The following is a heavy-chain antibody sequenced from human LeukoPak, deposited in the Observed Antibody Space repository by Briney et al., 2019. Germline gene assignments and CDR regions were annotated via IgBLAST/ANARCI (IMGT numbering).Heavy chain of an antibody. Sequence: GASVKVSCKASGYTFTSYAISWVRQAPGQGLEWMGGIIPIFGTANYAQKFQGRVTITADESTSTAYMELSSLRSEDTAVYYCARDYLPFASPGITMIYHWGQGTLVTVSS. J-gene: IGHJ5*02. V-gene: IGHV1-69*13. CDR1: GYTFTSYA. CDR3: ARDYLPFASPGITMIYH. CDR2: IIPIFGTA. D-gene: IGHD3-22*01.